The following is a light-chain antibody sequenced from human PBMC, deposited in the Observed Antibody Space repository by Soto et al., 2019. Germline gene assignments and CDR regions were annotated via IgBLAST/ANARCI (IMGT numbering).Light chain of an antibody. Sequence: QAVATQEPSLTVSPGGTVTLTCASSTGAVTSDHYPNWFQQKPGQAPRALIYRTNNKHSWTPARFSGSLLGGKAALTLSGAQSEDEAEYYCLVSSGGVHVFGGGTKLTVL. J-gene: IGLJ2*01. CDR3: LVSSGGVHV. CDR1: TGAVTSDHY. V-gene: IGLV7-43*01. CDR2: RTN.